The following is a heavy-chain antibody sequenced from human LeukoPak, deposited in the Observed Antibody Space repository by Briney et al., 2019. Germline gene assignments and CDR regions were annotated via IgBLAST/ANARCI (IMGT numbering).Heavy chain of an antibody. CDR1: GFTFSGSA. D-gene: IGHD1-26*01. CDR2: IRSKANSYAT. V-gene: IGHV3-73*01. Sequence: PGGSLRLSCAASGFTFSGSAMHWVRQASGKGLEWVGRIRSKANSYATAYAASVKGRFTISRDDSKNTAYLQMNSLKTEDTAVYYCAKDRVGATLYFDCWGQGTLVTVSS. CDR3: AKDRVGATLYFDC. J-gene: IGHJ4*02.